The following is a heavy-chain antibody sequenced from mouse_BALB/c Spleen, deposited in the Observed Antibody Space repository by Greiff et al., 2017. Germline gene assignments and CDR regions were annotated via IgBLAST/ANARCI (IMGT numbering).Heavy chain of an antibody. J-gene: IGHJ2*01. CDR2: INPSNGRT. V-gene: IGHV1S81*02. CDR1: GYTFTSYW. Sequence: QVQLKQPGAELVKPGASVKLSCKASGYTFTSYWMHWVKQRPGQGLEWIGEINPSNGRTNYNEKFKSKATLTVDKSSSTAYMQLSSLTSEDSAVYYCARWAYYGTYYFDYWGQGTTLTVSS. D-gene: IGHD2-10*01. CDR3: ARWAYYGTYYFDY.